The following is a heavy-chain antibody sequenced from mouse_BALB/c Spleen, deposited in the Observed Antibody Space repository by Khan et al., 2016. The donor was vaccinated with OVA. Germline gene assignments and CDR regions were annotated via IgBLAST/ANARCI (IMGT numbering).Heavy chain of an antibody. CDR3: AKGGTYFGGYFDV. J-gene: IGHJ1*01. CDR2: IWGDGSR. V-gene: IGHV2-3*01. D-gene: IGHD2-10*01. Sequence: QVQLKQSGPGLVAPSQSLSITCTVSGFSFTNYGVSWVRQPPGKGLEWLGVIWGDGSRNYHSVLISRLSISKDDSKSQVFLKLNSLQTDDTATYXCAKGGTYFGGYFDVWGAGTTVTVSS. CDR1: GFSFTNYG.